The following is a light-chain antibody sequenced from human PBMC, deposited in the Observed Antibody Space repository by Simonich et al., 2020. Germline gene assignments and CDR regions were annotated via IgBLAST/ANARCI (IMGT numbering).Light chain of an antibody. J-gene: IGKJ2*01. CDR3: QQYNNWYT. Sequence: EIVLTQSPATLSLSPGERPTLSCRASQSVSSYLAWYQQKPGQAPRLLIYDASNRATGIPARFSGRGPGTDFTLTISSLEPEDFAVYYCQQYNNWYTFGQGTKLEIK. V-gene: IGKV3D-11*02. CDR1: QSVSSY. CDR2: DAS.